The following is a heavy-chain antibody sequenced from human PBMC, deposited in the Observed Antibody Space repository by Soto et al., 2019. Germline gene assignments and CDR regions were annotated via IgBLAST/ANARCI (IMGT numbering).Heavy chain of an antibody. CDR2: ISGSGGST. Sequence: GGSLRLSCAASGFTFSSYAMSWVRQAPGKGLEWVSAISGSGGSTYYADSVKGRFTISRDNSKNTLYLQMNSLRAEDTAVYYCAKDRIDYYDSRALVYWGQGTLVTVSS. D-gene: IGHD3-22*01. CDR3: AKDRIDYYDSRALVY. CDR1: GFTFSSYA. J-gene: IGHJ4*02. V-gene: IGHV3-23*01.